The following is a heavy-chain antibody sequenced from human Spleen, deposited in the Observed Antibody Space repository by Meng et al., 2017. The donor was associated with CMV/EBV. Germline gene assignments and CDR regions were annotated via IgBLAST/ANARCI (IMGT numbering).Heavy chain of an antibody. V-gene: IGHV3-66*02. CDR1: GFTFHDYT. J-gene: IGHJ6*02. CDR3: ARDLPSSWYRNGMDV. Sequence: GESLKISCAASGFTFHDYTMHWVRQAPGKGLEWVSLIYTDGSTSYADFVRGRFTISRDTSKNTLYLQMNSLRAEDTAMYYCARDLPSSWYRNGMDVWGQGTTVTVSS. D-gene: IGHD6-13*01. CDR2: IYTDGST.